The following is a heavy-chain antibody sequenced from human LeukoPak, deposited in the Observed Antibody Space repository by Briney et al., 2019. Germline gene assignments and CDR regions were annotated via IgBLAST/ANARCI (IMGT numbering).Heavy chain of an antibody. J-gene: IGHJ5*02. Sequence: SETLSLTCTVSGGSISSGSYYWSWIRQPAGKGLEWIGRIYTSGSTNYNPSLKSRVTISVDTSKNQFSLKLSSVTAADTAVYYCARGRGVILPWGQGTLVTVSS. V-gene: IGHV4-61*02. CDR3: ARGRGVILP. CDR1: GGSISSGSYY. CDR2: IYTSGST. D-gene: IGHD3-3*01.